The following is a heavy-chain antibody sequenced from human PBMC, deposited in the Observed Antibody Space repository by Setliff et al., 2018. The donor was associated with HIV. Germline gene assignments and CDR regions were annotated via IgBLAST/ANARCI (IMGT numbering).Heavy chain of an antibody. Sequence: ASVKVSCKTSDYTFTNYGIYWVRQAPGQGLEWMGWVSNYNGNTNYAQKFHGRVTMTTDTSTRTAYMEMRGLTYDDTAVYYCARASGGNSVENGFDIWGQGTMVTVS. CDR2: VSNYNGNT. V-gene: IGHV1-18*01. CDR1: DYTFTNYG. J-gene: IGHJ3*02. D-gene: IGHD1-26*01. CDR3: ARASGGNSVENGFDI.